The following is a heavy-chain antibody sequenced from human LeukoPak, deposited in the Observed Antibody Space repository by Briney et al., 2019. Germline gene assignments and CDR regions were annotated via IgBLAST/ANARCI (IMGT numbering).Heavy chain of an antibody. Sequence: GGSLRLSCAASGFTFSSYGMHWVRQAPGKGLEWVAFIRYDGSNKYYADSVKGRFTISRDNSKNTLYLQMNSLRAEDTAVYYCEKDVHPYDRTYYFDYWGQGTLVTVSS. J-gene: IGHJ4*02. CDR1: GFTFSSYG. V-gene: IGHV3-30*02. D-gene: IGHD3-22*01. CDR2: IRYDGSNK. CDR3: EKDVHPYDRTYYFDY.